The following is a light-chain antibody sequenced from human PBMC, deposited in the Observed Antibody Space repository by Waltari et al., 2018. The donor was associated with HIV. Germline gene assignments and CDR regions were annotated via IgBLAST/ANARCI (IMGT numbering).Light chain of an antibody. CDR3: QQYHHWPPFT. CDR2: HSS. CDR1: QNVDDK. V-gene: IGKV3D-15*01. J-gene: IGKJ4*01. Sequence: DILLTQSPATISVSPGGRVTVSCRASQNVDDKLAWSQQTPGQSPRLLIYHSSVRAAGVPTRFGGAGSATNFTLTITSLQSEDFALYFCQQYHHWPPFTFGGGSRVELK.